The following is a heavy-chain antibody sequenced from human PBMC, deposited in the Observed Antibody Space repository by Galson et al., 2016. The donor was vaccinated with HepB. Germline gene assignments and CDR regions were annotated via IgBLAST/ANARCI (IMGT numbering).Heavy chain of an antibody. J-gene: IGHJ4*02. CDR3: ARCVDTSMAPFDY. V-gene: IGHV3-30*03. Sequence: WVRQAPGKGLEWVGDSKYYPDSVKGRFTISRDNSKNTLYLQMNSLRPEDTAVYYCARCVDTSMAPFDYWGQGTLLTFSS. CDR2: SK. D-gene: IGHD5-18*01.